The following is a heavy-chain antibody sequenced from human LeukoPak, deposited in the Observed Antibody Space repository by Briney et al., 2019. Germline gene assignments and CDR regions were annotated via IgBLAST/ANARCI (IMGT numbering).Heavy chain of an antibody. Sequence: SETLSLTCTVSGGSISSYYWSWLRQPPGKGLEWGGYIYYSGSTNYNPSLKRRVTISVDTSNNQFSLKLTSVTAADTAVYYCARDGGWGSPAYYYYGMDVWGQGTTVTVSS. CDR2: IYYSGST. CDR3: ARDGGWGSPAYYYYGMDV. V-gene: IGHV4-59*01. CDR1: GGSISSYY. J-gene: IGHJ6*02. D-gene: IGHD6-19*01.